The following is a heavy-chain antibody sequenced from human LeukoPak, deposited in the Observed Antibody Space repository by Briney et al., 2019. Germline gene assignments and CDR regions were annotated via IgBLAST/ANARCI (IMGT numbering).Heavy chain of an antibody. D-gene: IGHD2-21*02. CDR3: ARDGSAYCGGDCYSGYYYGMDV. CDR2: IYSGGST. J-gene: IGHJ6*02. CDR1: GFTVSSNY. Sequence: GGSLRLSCAASGFTVSSNYMSWVRQAPGKGLEWVSVIYSGGSTYYADSVKGRFTISRDNSKNTLYLQMNSLGAEDTAVYYCARDGSAYCGGDCYSGYYYGMDVWGQGTTVTVSS. V-gene: IGHV3-66*01.